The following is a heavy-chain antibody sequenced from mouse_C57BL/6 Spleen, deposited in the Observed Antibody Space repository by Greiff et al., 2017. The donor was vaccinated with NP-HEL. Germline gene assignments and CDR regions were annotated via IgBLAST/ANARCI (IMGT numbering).Heavy chain of an antibody. CDR1: GYTFTSYW. V-gene: IGHV1-69*01. Sequence: QVQLQQPGAELVMPGASVKLSCKASGYTFTSYWMHWVKQRPGQGLEWIGEIDPSDSYTNYNQKFKGKSTLTVDKSSSTAYMQLSSLTFEDSAFYYCARGRDYWGQGTTLTVSS. CDR3: ARGRDY. CDR2: IDPSDSYT. J-gene: IGHJ2*01.